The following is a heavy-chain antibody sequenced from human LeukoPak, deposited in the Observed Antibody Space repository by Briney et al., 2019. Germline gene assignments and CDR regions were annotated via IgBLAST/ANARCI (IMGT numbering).Heavy chain of an antibody. CDR2: IVVGSGNT. V-gene: IGHV1-58*02. CDR1: GFTFTSSV. D-gene: IGHD3-9*01. J-gene: IGHJ4*02. CDR3: AAAIDILTGYPFDY. Sequence: ASVKVSCKASGFTFTSSVMQWVRQARGQRLEWIGWIVVGSGNTNYAQEFQERVTITRDMSTSTAYMELSSLRSEDTAVYYCAAAIDILTGYPFDYWGQGTLVTVSS.